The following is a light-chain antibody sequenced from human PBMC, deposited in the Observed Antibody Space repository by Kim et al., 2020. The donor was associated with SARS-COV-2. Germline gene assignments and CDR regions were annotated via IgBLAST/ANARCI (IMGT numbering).Light chain of an antibody. CDR3: QQYGRSPLT. J-gene: IGKJ4*01. CDR1: QRVSSSY. CDR2: GAS. V-gene: IGKV3-20*01. Sequence: SPGERATLACRASQRVSSSYLAWYQQKPGKAPRLLMYGASSRATGIPDRFSGSGSGTDFTLTIIRLEPEDFAVYYCQQYGRSPLTFGGGTKVDIK.